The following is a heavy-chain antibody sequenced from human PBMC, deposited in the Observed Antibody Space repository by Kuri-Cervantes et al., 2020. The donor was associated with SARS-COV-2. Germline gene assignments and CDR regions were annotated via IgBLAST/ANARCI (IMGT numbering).Heavy chain of an antibody. V-gene: IGHV3-15*01. Sequence: GGSLRLSCAVSGGSISSGGYSWSWIRQPPGKGLEWVGRIKSKTDGGTTDYAAPVKGRFTISRDDSKNTLYLQMNSLKTEDTAVYYCSFVAIFGGLRYWGQGTLVTVSS. CDR1: GGSISSGGYS. CDR2: IKSKTDGGTT. D-gene: IGHD3-3*01. J-gene: IGHJ4*02. CDR3: SFVAIFGGLRY.